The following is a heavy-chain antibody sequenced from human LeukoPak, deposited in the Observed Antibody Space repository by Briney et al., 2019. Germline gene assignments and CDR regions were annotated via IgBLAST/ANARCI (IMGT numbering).Heavy chain of an antibody. CDR1: GASISTSGYY. CDR3: ARVWTRHLAFDQHYFDL. Sequence: SETLSLTCTVSGASISTSGYYWGWVRQSPGKGLEYVAAMSYTGSTFYNPSLRSRVTLSLGTSRTQFSLRLDSVTAEDTAVYYCARVWTRHLAFDQHYFDLWGQGSLVTVSS. CDR2: MSYTGST. V-gene: IGHV4-39*01. J-gene: IGHJ4*02. D-gene: IGHD2-21*01.